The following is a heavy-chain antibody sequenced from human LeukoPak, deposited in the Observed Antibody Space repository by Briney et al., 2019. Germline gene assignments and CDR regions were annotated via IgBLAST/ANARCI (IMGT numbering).Heavy chain of an antibody. D-gene: IGHD6-13*01. CDR2: ISAYSGVT. CDR3: ARGGLSTRWGLDY. CDR1: GYIFNTNG. Sequence: GASVKVSCKASGYIFNTNGINWVRQAPGQGLEWVAYISAYSGVTNSAQKFRDRVTMTTDTSPRTAYMELRSLTSDDSAVYYCARGGLSTRWGLDYWGQGTLVTVSS. J-gene: IGHJ4*02. V-gene: IGHV1-18*01.